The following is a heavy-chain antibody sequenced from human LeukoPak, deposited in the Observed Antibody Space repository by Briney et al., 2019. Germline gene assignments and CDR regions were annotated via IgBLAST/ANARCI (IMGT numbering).Heavy chain of an antibody. CDR3: AKDMIVVESGYP. D-gene: IGHD3-22*01. Sequence: GSLRLSCAASGFTFSSYAMSWVRQAPGKGLEWVSAISGSGGSTYYADSVKGRFTISRDNSKNTLYLQMNSLRAEDTAVYYCAKDMIVVESGYPWGQGTLVTVSS. J-gene: IGHJ5*02. CDR2: ISGSGGST. CDR1: GFTFSSYA. V-gene: IGHV3-23*01.